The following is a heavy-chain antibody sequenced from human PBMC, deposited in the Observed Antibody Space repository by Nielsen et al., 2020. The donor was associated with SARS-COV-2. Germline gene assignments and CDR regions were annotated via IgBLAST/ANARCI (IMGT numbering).Heavy chain of an antibody. CDR1: GFTFSSYG. CDR2: ISYDGSNK. J-gene: IGHJ4*02. V-gene: IGHV3-30*19. CDR3: ARDYRILKYVFDY. Sequence: GESLQISCAASGFTFSSYGMHWVRQAPGKGLEWVAVISYDGSNKYYADSVKGRFTISRDNSKNTLYLQMNSLRAEDTAVYYCARDYRILKYVFDYWGQGTLVTVSS. D-gene: IGHD3-16*01.